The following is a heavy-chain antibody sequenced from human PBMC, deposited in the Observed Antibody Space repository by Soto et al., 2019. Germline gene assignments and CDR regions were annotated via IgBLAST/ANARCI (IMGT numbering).Heavy chain of an antibody. CDR2: IYYNSDRI. D-gene: IGHD2-15*01. CDR1: GFTSHDYA. V-gene: IGHV3-9*02. CDR3: VKDVLPGGADY. Sequence: EVKLVESGGCLVQPGRSLRLSCAASGFTSHDYAMPWVRQAPGKGLEWVSGIYYNSDRIDYGDSVKGRFATSRDNAKNSLYLQMNSRRPEDTAVYYCVKDVLPGGADYWGPGTLVTVSS. J-gene: IGHJ4*02.